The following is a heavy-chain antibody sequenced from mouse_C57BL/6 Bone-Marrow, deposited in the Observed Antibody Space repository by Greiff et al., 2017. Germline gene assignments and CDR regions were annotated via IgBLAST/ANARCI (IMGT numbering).Heavy chain of an antibody. CDR3: ARDYSNLFAY. D-gene: IGHD2-5*01. J-gene: IGHJ3*01. CDR1: GYTFTSYW. CDR2: IDPSVSYT. V-gene: IGHV1-69*01. Sequence: QVHVKQPGAELVMPGASVKLSCKASGYTFTSYWMHWVKQRPGQGLEWIGEIDPSVSYTNYNQKFKGKSTLTVDKSSSTAYMQLSSLTSEDSAVYYCARDYSNLFAYWGQGTLVTVSA.